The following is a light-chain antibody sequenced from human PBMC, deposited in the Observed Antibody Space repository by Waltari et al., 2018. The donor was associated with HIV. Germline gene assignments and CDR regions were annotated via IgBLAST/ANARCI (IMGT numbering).Light chain of an antibody. CDR3: QAWDTMREV. V-gene: IGLV3-1*01. CDR1: HLRLKY. CDR2: ADS. Sequence: YELAQPPTLSVSPAPTANITCSGHHLRLKYTCWYQQKPGHSPILVIYADSQRPSGIPDRFSGSNSGNTSTLTIYKAQTLDEGDYYCQAWDTMREVFGGGTKLTVL. J-gene: IGLJ3*02.